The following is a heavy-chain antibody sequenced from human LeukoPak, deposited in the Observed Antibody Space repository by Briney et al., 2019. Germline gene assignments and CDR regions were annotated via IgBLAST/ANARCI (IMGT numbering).Heavy chain of an antibody. Sequence: AGGSLRLSCTASGFTFGDYAMSWVRQAPGKGLEWVGFIRSEAYGGTTEYAASVKGRFTISRDDSKSIAYLRMNSLKTEDTAVYYCTRYCSGASCFNYWGQGTLVTVSS. CDR2: IRSEAYGGTT. V-gene: IGHV3-49*04. CDR3: TRYCSGASCFNY. D-gene: IGHD2-15*01. CDR1: GFTFGDYA. J-gene: IGHJ4*02.